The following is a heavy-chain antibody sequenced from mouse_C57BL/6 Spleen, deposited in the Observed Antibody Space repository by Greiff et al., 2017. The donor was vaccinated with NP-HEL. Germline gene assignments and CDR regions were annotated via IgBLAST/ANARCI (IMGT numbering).Heavy chain of an antibody. Sequence: VQLQQPGAELVKPGASVKMSCKASGYTFTSYWITWVKQRPGQGLEWIGDIYPGSGSTNYNEKFKSKATLTVDTSSSTAYMQLSSLTSEDSAVYYCAREGAITTVVATHWYFDVWGTGTTVTVSS. CDR1: GYTFTSYW. CDR2: IYPGSGST. CDR3: AREGAITTVVATHWYFDV. D-gene: IGHD1-1*01. V-gene: IGHV1-55*01. J-gene: IGHJ1*03.